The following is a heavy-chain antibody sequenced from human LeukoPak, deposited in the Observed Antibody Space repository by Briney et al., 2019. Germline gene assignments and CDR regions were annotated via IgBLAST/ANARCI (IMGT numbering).Heavy chain of an antibody. Sequence: GGSLRLSCAASGFTFSSYAMSWVRQAPGKGLEWVSAISGSGGSTYYTDSVKGRLTISRDNSKNTLYLQMNSLRAEDTAVYYCAKGGYYYDSSGYLDYWGQGTLVTVSS. J-gene: IGHJ4*02. CDR3: AKGGYYYDSSGYLDY. D-gene: IGHD3-22*01. CDR1: GFTFSSYA. V-gene: IGHV3-23*01. CDR2: ISGSGGST.